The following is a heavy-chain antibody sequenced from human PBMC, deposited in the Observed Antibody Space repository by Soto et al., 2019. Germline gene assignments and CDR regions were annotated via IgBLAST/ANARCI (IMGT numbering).Heavy chain of an antibody. CDR3: ARDIVVVPAAIGGFDP. D-gene: IGHD2-2*01. CDR1: GYTFTSYD. V-gene: IGHV1-8*01. CDR2: MNPNSGNT. Sequence: ASVKVSCKASGYTFTSYDINWVRQATGQGLEWMGWMNPNSGNTGYAQKFQGRVTMTRNTSISTAYMELSSLRSEDTAVYYCARDIVVVPAAIGGFDPWGQGTLVTVSS. J-gene: IGHJ5*02.